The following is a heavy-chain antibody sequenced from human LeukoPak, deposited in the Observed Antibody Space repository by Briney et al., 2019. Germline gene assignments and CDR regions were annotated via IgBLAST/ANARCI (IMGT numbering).Heavy chain of an antibody. J-gene: IGHJ5*02. V-gene: IGHV5-51*01. CDR3: ARHLRLWQNWFDP. CDR1: GYSFTNYW. CDR2: IYPGDSDT. Sequence: GESVKISCKGSGYSFTNYWIGWVRQMPGKGPEWMRIIYPGDSDTRYSPSFQGQVTISADKSISTAYLQWSSLKASDTAMYYCARHLRLWQNWFDPWGQGTLVTVSS. D-gene: IGHD5-18*01.